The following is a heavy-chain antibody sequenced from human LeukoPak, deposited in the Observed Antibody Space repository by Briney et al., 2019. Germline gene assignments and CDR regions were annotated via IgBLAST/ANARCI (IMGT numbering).Heavy chain of an antibody. D-gene: IGHD6-13*01. CDR3: ARDLAGPYYYYYYMDV. J-gene: IGHJ6*03. CDR1: GDTFTGYY. Sequence: ASVKVSRKASGDTFTGYYMHWVRQAPGQGLEWMGWINPNSGGTNYAQKFQGRVTMTRDTSISTAYMELSRLRSDDTAVYYCARDLAGPYYYYYYMDVWGKGTTVTVSS. V-gene: IGHV1-2*02. CDR2: INPNSGGT.